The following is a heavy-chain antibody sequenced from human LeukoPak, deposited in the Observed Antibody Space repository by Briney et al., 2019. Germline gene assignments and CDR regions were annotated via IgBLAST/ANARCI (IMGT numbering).Heavy chain of an antibody. V-gene: IGHV3-74*01. CDR1: GFTISNYW. J-gene: IGHJ4*02. CDR2: INSDGSIT. D-gene: IGHD1-26*01. Sequence: GGSLRLSCVASGFTISNYWMHWVRQAPGKGLVWVLRINSDGSITTYADSVKGRFTISRDNAKNTMYLQMNSLRDEDTAVYYCATLLPGVWGQGTLVTVSS. CDR3: ATLLPGV.